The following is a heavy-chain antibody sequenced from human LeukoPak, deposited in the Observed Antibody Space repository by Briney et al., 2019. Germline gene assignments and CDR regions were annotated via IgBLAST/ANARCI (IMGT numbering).Heavy chain of an antibody. V-gene: IGHV4-30-4*08. Sequence: PSETLSLTCTVSGDFISSDHYYWTWIRQPPGEGLEWIGCIFYSGDTYYNPSLQSRLSISIDTSRNQFSLKLSSVTAADTAVYYCARDNPWNWFDPWGQGTLVTVSS. J-gene: IGHJ5*02. CDR3: ARDNPWNWFDP. CDR1: GDFISSDHYY. CDR2: IFYSGDT.